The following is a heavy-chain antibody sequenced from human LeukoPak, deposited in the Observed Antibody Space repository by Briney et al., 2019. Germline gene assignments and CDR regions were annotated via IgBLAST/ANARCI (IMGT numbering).Heavy chain of an antibody. Sequence: SETLSLTCTVSGGSISSSSYYWGWIRQPPGKGLEWIGSIYYSGSTYYNPSLKSRVTISVDTSKNQFSLKLSSVTAADTAVYYCARGGSSSWYAVKFDYWGQGTLVTVSS. CDR2: IYYSGST. CDR1: GGSISSSSYY. D-gene: IGHD6-13*01. V-gene: IGHV4-39*07. CDR3: ARGGSSSWYAVKFDY. J-gene: IGHJ4*02.